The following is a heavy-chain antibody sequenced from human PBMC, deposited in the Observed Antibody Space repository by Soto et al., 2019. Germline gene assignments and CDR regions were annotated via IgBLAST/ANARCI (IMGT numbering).Heavy chain of an antibody. CDR2: TGGGIGP. D-gene: IGHD1-1*01. V-gene: IGHV3-23*01. CDR3: AKMPDGVNSNSPYC. CDR1: GFPFTNYA. Sequence: EVELLESGGGVGQPGESLKLACAASGFPFTNYAMSWVRQAPGKGLEWVSTTGGGIGPYYADSVKGRFTIARDNPRSTLYREMDSLRAEDTAIYYCAKMPDGVNSNSPYCWGPGTLVTVSS. J-gene: IGHJ4*02.